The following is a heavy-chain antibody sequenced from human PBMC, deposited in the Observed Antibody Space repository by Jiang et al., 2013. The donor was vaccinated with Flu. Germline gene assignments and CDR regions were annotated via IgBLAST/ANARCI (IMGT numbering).Heavy chain of an antibody. V-gene: IGHV4-59*01. CDR1: GGSISSYY. Sequence: GSGLVKPSETLSLTCTVSGGSISSYYWSWIRQPPGKGLEWIGYIYYSGSTNYNPSLKSRVTISVDTSKNQFSLKLSSVTAADTAVYYCASAVDYGDPDAFDIWGQGTMVT. J-gene: IGHJ3*02. CDR3: ASAVDYGDPDAFDI. D-gene: IGHD4-17*01. CDR2: IYYSGST.